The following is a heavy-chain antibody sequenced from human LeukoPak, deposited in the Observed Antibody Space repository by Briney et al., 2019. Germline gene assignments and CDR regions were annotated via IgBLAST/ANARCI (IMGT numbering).Heavy chain of an antibody. V-gene: IGHV1-69*13. CDR2: IIPIFGTA. J-gene: IGHJ5*02. CDR3: ARGYCSSTSCLKLFDP. D-gene: IGHD2-2*01. CDR1: GGTFSSYA. Sequence: EASVNVSCKASGGTFSSYAISWVRQAPGQGLEWMGGIIPIFGTANYAQKFQGRVTITADESTSTAYMELSSLRSEDTAVYYCARGYCSSTSCLKLFDPWGQGTLVTVSS.